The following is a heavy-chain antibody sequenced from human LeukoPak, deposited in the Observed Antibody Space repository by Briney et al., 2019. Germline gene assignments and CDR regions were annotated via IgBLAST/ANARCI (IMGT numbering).Heavy chain of an antibody. CDR2: IIPIFGTA. D-gene: IGHD3-9*01. CDR3: ARLKGGYFGTLDY. Sequence: GASVKVSCKASGGTFSSYAISWVRQAPGQGLEWMGGIIPIFGTANYAQKFQGRVTITTDESTSTAYMELSSLRSEDTAVYYCARLKGGYFGTLDYWGQGTLVTVSS. V-gene: IGHV1-69*05. J-gene: IGHJ4*02. CDR1: GGTFSSYA.